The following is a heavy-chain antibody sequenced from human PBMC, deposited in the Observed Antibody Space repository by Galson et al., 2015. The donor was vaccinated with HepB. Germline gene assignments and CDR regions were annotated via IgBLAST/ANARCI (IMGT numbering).Heavy chain of an antibody. V-gene: IGHV3-30*03. Sequence: SLRLSCAASGFTFSNYGMHWVRQAPGKGLEWVAVISYDGSNKYYADSVKGRFTISRENPRGTLYLQMNSLRAEDTAVYYCATVEGATEGNYYYYYMGVWGKGTTVTVSS. J-gene: IGHJ6*03. D-gene: IGHD1-26*01. CDR3: ATVEGATEGNYYYYYMGV. CDR1: GFTFSNYG. CDR2: ISYDGSNK.